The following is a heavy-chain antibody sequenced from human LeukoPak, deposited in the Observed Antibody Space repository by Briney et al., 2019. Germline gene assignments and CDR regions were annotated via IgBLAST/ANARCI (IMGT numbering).Heavy chain of an antibody. V-gene: IGHV3-48*02. J-gene: IGHJ4*02. CDR3: ARAGSHYYGSGSGFYFDY. CDR1: GFSFSSYS. D-gene: IGHD3-10*01. CDR2: IRSSSSTI. Sequence: PGGSLRLSRAASGFSFSSYSMNWVRQAPGKGLEWVSYIRSSSSTIYYADSVKGRFTISRDNAKNSLYLQMNSLRDEDTAVYYCARAGSHYYGSGSGFYFDYWGQGTLVTVSS.